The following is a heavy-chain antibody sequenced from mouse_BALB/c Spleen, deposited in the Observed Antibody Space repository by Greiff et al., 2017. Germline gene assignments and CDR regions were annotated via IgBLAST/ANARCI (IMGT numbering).Heavy chain of an antibody. J-gene: IGHJ4*01. V-gene: IGHV5-12-2*01. CDR1: GFTFSSYT. CDR3: ARHNYDYDRDYYAMDY. D-gene: IGHD2-4*01. CDR2: ISNGGGST. Sequence: VQLKESGGGLVQPGGSLKLSCAASGFTFSSYTMSWVRQTPEKRLEWVAYISNGGGSTYYPDTVKGRFTIPRDNAKNTLYLQMSSLKSEDTAMYYCARHNYDYDRDYYAMDYWGQGTSVTVSS.